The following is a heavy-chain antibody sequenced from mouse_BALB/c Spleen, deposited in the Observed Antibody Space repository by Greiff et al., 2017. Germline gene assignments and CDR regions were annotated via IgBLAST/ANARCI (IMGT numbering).Heavy chain of an antibody. V-gene: IGHV5-4*02. J-gene: IGHJ4*01. CDR1: GFTFSDYY. CDR3: ARDMEHYCGSYEAMDY. D-gene: IGHD1-2*01. CDR2: ISDGGSYT. Sequence: EVQLVESGGGLVKPGGSLKLSCAASGFTFSDYYMYWVRQTPEKRLEWVATISDGGSYTYYPDSVKGRFTISRDNAKNNLYLQMSSLKSEDTAMYYCARDMEHYCGSYEAMDYWGQGTSVTVSS.